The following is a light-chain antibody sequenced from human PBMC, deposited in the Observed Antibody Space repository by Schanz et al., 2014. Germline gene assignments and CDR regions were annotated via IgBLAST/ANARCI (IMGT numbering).Light chain of an antibody. CDR2: GAS. CDR1: QSVSSN. J-gene: IGKJ1*01. Sequence: EIVMTQSPAILSVSPGERATLSCRASQSVSSNLAWYQQKPGQAPRLLIYGASRRATGIPDRFSGSGSGTEFTLTISSLQSEDFAVYYCQQYNGGTFGQGTKVEIK. CDR3: QQYNGGT. V-gene: IGKV3D-15*01.